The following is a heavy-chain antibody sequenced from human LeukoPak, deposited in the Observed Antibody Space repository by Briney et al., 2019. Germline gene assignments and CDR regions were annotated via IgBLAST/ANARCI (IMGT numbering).Heavy chain of an antibody. CDR3: ARLGSYHDF. J-gene: IGHJ4*02. D-gene: IGHD1-26*01. CDR2: IHSSGGS. CDR1: DASISNYY. Sequence: PSETLSLTCTVSDASISNYYWSWIRQTPEKGLEWMGHIHSSGGSSYYPSLKSRLTLSIDTSRNQLSLKLPSVTAADTAVYFCARLGSYHDFWGQGALVTVSS. V-gene: IGHV4-4*09.